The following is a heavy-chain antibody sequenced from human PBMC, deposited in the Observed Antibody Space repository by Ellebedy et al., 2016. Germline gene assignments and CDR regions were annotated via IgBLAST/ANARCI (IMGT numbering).Heavy chain of an antibody. CDR3: AREDYFDY. CDR2: INPNSGDT. CDR1: GYTFTGYY. V-gene: IGHV1-2*02. J-gene: IGHJ4*02. Sequence: ASVKVSXXASGYTFTGYYMHWVRQAPGQGLEWMGWINPNSGDTNYAQKPQGRVTMTTDTSTSTAYMELRSLRSDDTAVYYCAREDYFDYWGQGTLVTVSS.